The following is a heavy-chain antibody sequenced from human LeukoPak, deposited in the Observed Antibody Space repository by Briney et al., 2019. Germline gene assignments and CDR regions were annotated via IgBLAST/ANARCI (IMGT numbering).Heavy chain of an antibody. CDR2: INPNSGGT. J-gene: IGHJ6*02. CDR3: AREPANWGTYYYYYGMDV. CDR1: GYTFTGYY. D-gene: IGHD7-27*01. V-gene: IGHV1-2*02. Sequence: ASVKVSCKASGYTFTGYYMHWVRQAPGQGLEWMGWINPNSGGTNYAQKFQGRVTITADKSTSTAYMELSSLRSEDTAVYYCAREPANWGTYYYYYGMDVWGQGTTVTVSS.